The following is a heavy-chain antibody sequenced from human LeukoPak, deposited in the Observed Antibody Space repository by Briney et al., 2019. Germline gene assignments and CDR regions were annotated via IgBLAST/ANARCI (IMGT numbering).Heavy chain of an antibody. D-gene: IGHD4-11*01. J-gene: IGHJ6*03. Sequence: GGTLRLSCAASGFTFSSYGMSWVRQAPGKGLEWVSAISGSGGSTYYADSVKGRFTISRDNSKNTLYLQMNSLRAEDTAVYYCAKVTPVATVTKAFYYYYYMDVWGKGTTVTVSS. CDR2: ISGSGGST. CDR1: GFTFSSYG. V-gene: IGHV3-23*01. CDR3: AKVTPVATVTKAFYYYYYMDV.